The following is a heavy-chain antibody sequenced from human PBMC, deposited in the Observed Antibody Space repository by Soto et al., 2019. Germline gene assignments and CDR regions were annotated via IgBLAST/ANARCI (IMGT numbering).Heavy chain of an antibody. CDR2: IDPSDSYT. CDR3: ARHTPSSRTAYYCYGMDV. D-gene: IGHD2-15*01. CDR1: GYSFTSYW. Sequence: PGESLKISCKGSGYSFTSYWISWVRQMPGKGLEWMGRIDPSDSYTNYSPSFQGHVTISADKSISTAYLQWSSLKASDTAMYYCARHTPSSRTAYYCYGMDVWGQGTTVTISS. V-gene: IGHV5-10-1*01. J-gene: IGHJ6*02.